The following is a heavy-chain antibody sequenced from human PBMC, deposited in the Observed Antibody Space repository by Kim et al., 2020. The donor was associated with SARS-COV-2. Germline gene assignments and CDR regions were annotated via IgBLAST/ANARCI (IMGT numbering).Heavy chain of an antibody. J-gene: IGHJ4*02. CDR2: IYHSGST. CDR3: ARASKWLQFPWEPGYFDY. D-gene: IGHD5-12*01. V-gene: IGHV4-38-2*02. CDR1: GYSISSGYY. Sequence: SETLSLTCTVSGYSISSGYYWGWIRQPPGKGLEWIGSIYHSGSTYYNPSLKSRVTISVDTSKNQFSLKLSSVTAADTAVYYCARASKWLQFPWEPGYFDYWGQGTLVTVSS.